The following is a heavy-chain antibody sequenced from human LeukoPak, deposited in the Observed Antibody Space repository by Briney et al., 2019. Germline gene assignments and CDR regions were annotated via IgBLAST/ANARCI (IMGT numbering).Heavy chain of an antibody. Sequence: GGSLRLSCAASGFTFSIYWMSWVRQAPGKGLEWVANINQDGSQKYYVDSVKGRFTISRDNSKNSLYLQMNSLRTEDTALYYCAKDLQDTAFYYYGMDVWGQGTTVTVSS. V-gene: IGHV3-7*03. CDR1: GFTFSIYW. CDR3: AKDLQDTAFYYYGMDV. J-gene: IGHJ6*02. CDR2: INQDGSQK. D-gene: IGHD5-18*01.